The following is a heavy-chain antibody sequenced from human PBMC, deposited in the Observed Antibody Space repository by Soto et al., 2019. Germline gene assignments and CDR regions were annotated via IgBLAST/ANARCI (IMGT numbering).Heavy chain of an antibody. J-gene: IGHJ4*02. CDR2: VKEDGSEL. CDR3: ARDIGFDYVN. V-gene: IGHV3-7*01. Sequence: GGSLRLSCEVSGFNVMSYWMSWFRQAPGKGLEWVASVKEDGSELYYLHSVRGRFSISRDSAGNALHLTMNYLSAEDTGVYFCARDIGFDYVNWGQGIPVTVSS. CDR1: GFNVMSYW. D-gene: IGHD3-16*01.